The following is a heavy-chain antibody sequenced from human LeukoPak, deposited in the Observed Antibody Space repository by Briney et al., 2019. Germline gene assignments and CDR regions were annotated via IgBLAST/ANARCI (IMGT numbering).Heavy chain of an antibody. V-gene: IGHV4-31*03. D-gene: IGHD2-15*01. CDR1: GVSISSGGYY. Sequence: SETLSLTCTVSGVSISSGGYYWRWIRQHPGTGLDWIGYIYYIGSTYYNPSLKSRVTISVDTSKNQFSLKLSSVTAADTAVYYCARDRGGGGWFDPWGQGTLVTVSS. CDR3: ARDRGGGGWFDP. CDR2: IYYIGST. J-gene: IGHJ5*02.